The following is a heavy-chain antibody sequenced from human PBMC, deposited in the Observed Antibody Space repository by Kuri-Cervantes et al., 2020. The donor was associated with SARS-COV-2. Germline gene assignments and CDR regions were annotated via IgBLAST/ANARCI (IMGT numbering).Heavy chain of an antibody. Sequence: ASVNVSCKASGGTFSSYAISWVRQAPGQGLEWMGWISAYNGNTNYAQKLQGRVTMTTDTSTSTAYMELRSLRSDDTAVYYCARAYQYLGWWFDPWGQGTLVTVSS. V-gene: IGHV1-18*01. CDR3: ARAYQYLGWWFDP. D-gene: IGHD3-9*01. CDR2: ISAYNGNT. J-gene: IGHJ5*02. CDR1: GGTFSSYA.